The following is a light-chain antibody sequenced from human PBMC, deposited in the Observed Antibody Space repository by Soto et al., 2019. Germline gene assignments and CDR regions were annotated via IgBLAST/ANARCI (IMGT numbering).Light chain of an antibody. CDR3: QQYDSSFS. V-gene: IGKV3-20*01. Sequence: MVLTQSPAPLSLSSGERATLSCTASQHVTTTYIAWYQQKFGQAPSLLIYGASTRATGTPDRFTGGGFGTDFTLTISRVEPEDVAVYYCQQYDSSFSFGGGTKVE. J-gene: IGKJ4*01. CDR2: GAS. CDR1: QHVTTTY.